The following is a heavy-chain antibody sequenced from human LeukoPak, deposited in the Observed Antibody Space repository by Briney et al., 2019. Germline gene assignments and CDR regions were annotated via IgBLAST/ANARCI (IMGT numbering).Heavy chain of an antibody. CDR1: GLTFDDYA. D-gene: IGHD6-19*01. CDR3: AKDGAGFDY. Sequence: GGSLRLSCAASGLTFDDYAMHWVRQAPGKGLEWVSGISWNSGSIGYADSVKGRFTISRDNAKNSLYLQMNSLRAEDTALYYCAKDGAGFDYWGQGTLVTVSS. V-gene: IGHV3-9*01. CDR2: ISWNSGSI. J-gene: IGHJ4*02.